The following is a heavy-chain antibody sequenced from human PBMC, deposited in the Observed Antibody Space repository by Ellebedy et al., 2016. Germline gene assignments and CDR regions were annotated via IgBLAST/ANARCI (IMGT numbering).Heavy chain of an antibody. V-gene: IGHV4-4*07. CDR3: ATSRDGYKIDY. Sequence: SETLSLTXTVSGDSISSFYCTWIRQPAGKGLEWLGRMYTSGTTHHNPSLKSRVTMSLDTSKKQFSLELSSVTVADTAVYYCATSRDGYKIDYWGPGILVTVSS. J-gene: IGHJ4*02. D-gene: IGHD5-24*01. CDR1: GDSISSFY. CDR2: MYTSGTT.